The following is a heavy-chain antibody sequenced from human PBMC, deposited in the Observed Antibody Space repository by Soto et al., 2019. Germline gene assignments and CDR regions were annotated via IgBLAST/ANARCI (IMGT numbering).Heavy chain of an antibody. D-gene: IGHD2-8*02. V-gene: IGHV4-59*01. CDR3: ARDGSFGGVGGFDY. J-gene: IGHJ4*02. CDR2: IYYSGST. Sequence: SETLSLTCTVSGVSISSYYWSWIRQPPGKGLEWIGYIYYSGSTNYNPSLKSRVTISVDTSKNEFSLKLSSVTAADTAVYYCARDGSFGGVGGFDYWGQGTLVTVSS. CDR1: GVSISSYY.